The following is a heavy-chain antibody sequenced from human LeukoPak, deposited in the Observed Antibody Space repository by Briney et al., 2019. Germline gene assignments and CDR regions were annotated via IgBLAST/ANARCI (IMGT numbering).Heavy chain of an antibody. V-gene: IGHV4-39*07. Sequence: SETLSLTCTVSGGSISSGGYYWSWIRQHPGKGLEWIGEIYHSGSTNYNPSLKSRVTISVDKSKNQFSLKLSSVTAADTAVYYCARVGMIPNAFDIWGQGTMVTVSS. D-gene: IGHD3-16*01. J-gene: IGHJ3*02. CDR2: IYHSGST. CDR3: ARVGMIPNAFDI. CDR1: GGSISSGGYY.